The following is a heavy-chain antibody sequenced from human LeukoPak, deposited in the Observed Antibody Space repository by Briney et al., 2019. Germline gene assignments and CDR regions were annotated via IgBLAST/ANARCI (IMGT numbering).Heavy chain of an antibody. CDR2: IIPIFGTA. Sequence: GASVKVSCKASGGTFSSYAISWVRQAPGQGLEWMGGIIPIFGTANYAQKFQGRVTITADESTSTAHMELSSLRSEDTAVYYCARDSVDIVVVPAAIRGAFDIWGQGTMVTVSS. J-gene: IGHJ3*02. CDR1: GGTFSSYA. CDR3: ARDSVDIVVVPAAIRGAFDI. D-gene: IGHD2-2*02. V-gene: IGHV1-69*13.